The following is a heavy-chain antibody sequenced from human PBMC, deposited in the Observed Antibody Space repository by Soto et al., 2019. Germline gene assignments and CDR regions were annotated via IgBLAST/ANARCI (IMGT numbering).Heavy chain of an antibody. CDR3: AKDMEAAAGTPGDY. Sequence: EVQLVESGGGLVQPGRSLRLSCAASGFTFDDYAMHWVRQAPGKGLECVSGISWNSGSIGYADSVKGRFTISRDNAKNSLYLQMNSLRAEDTALYYCAKDMEAAAGTPGDYWGQGTLVTVSS. J-gene: IGHJ4*02. V-gene: IGHV3-9*01. CDR2: ISWNSGSI. D-gene: IGHD6-13*01. CDR1: GFTFDDYA.